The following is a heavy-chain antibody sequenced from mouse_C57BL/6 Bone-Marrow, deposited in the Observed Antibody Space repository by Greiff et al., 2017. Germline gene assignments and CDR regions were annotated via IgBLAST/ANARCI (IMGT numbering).Heavy chain of an antibody. CDR2: ISNGGGST. Sequence: DVMLVESGGGLVQPGGSLKLSCAASGFTFSDYYMYWVRQTPEKRLEWVAYISNGGGSTYYPDTVKGRFTISRDNAKNTLYLQMSRLKSEDTAMYYCARRDGYAMDYWGQGTSVTVSS. V-gene: IGHV5-12*01. J-gene: IGHJ4*01. CDR1: GFTFSDYY. CDR3: ARRDGYAMDY. D-gene: IGHD3-3*01.